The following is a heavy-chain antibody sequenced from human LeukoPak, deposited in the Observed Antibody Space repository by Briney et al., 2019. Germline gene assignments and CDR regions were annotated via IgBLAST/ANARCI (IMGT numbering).Heavy chain of an antibody. V-gene: IGHV1-2*02. J-gene: IGHJ6*03. D-gene: IGHD2-2*01. CDR1: GYTFTGYY. CDR3: ARDPNPDIVVVLAAIYYYYYMDV. Sequence: ASVKVSCKASGYTFTGYYMHWVRQAPGQGLEWMGWINPNSGGTNYAQKFQGRVTMTRDTSISTAYMELSRLRSDDTAVYYCARDPNPDIVVVLAAIYYYYYMDVWGKGTTVTVSS. CDR2: INPNSGGT.